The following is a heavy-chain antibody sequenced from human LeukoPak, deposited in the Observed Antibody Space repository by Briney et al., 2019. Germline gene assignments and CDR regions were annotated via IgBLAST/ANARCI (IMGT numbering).Heavy chain of an antibody. CDR3: ARGAHVRMYDSNHNCFDP. D-gene: IGHD3-22*01. CDR1: GYTFTSYA. Sequence: ASVKVSCKASGYTFTSYAMNWVRQAHGHGLDWMGIINPSGGRTNYAHKFQGRVTMTRDMSTSTVYMEPSSLRSEDTAVYYCARGAHVRMYDSNHNCFDPWGQGTLVTVSS. J-gene: IGHJ5*02. V-gene: IGHV1-46*01. CDR2: INPSGGRT.